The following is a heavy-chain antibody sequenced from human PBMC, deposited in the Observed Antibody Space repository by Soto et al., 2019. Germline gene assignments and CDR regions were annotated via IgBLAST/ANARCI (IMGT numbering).Heavy chain of an antibody. V-gene: IGHV3-23*01. CDR1: GFIFSSYA. CDR3: ARYIPGVRYYGREV. Sequence: GGSLRLSCAASGFIFSSYAMKWVRQAPGKGLEWVSLIGESGTPTYYADSVKGRFTISRDNSGNTLFLEMYSLRAEDTAVYYCARYIPGVRYYGREVWGQGTTVTVSS. D-gene: IGHD2-2*01. J-gene: IGHJ6*02. CDR2: IGESGTPT.